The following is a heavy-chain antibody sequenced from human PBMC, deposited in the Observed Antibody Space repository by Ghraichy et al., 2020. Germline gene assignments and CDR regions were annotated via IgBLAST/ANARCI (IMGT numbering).Heavy chain of an antibody. Sequence: GESLNISCVGSGFTLSVYSMNWVRQSPGKGLEWVSYITSSSRTISYADSVKGRFTISRDNAQNSLYLQMNSLRDEDTAVYYCARGSRVVRFFYYDGMDVWGQGTTVTVSS. V-gene: IGHV3-48*02. CDR2: ITSSSRTI. CDR1: GFTLSVYS. D-gene: IGHD4-23*01. CDR3: ARGSRVVRFFYYDGMDV. J-gene: IGHJ6*02.